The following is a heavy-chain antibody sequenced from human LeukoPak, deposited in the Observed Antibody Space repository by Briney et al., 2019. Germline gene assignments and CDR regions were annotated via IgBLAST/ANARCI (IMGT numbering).Heavy chain of an antibody. J-gene: IGHJ3*02. CDR3: AKFRASVNAFDI. CDR1: GFTFSGYG. D-gene: IGHD2-2*01. Sequence: GGSLRLSCAASGFTFSGYGMHWVRQAPGKGLEWVAFIRYDESNKYYADSVKGRFTISRDNSKNTPYLQMSSLRAEDTAVYYCAKFRASVNAFDIWGQGTMVTVSS. CDR2: IRYDESNK. V-gene: IGHV3-30*02.